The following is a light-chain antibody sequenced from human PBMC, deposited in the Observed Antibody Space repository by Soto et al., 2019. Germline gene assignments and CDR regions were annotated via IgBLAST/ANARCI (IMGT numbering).Light chain of an antibody. CDR2: DAS. CDR1: QSVSSY. V-gene: IGKV3-11*01. Sequence: EMVLTQSPATLSLSPGERATLSCRASQSVSSYLAWYQQKPGQAPRLLIYDASNRATGIPARFSGSGSGTDFTLTISSLESEDFAVYYCQQRSNWLIFTFGPGTKVDIK. J-gene: IGKJ3*01. CDR3: QQRSNWLIFT.